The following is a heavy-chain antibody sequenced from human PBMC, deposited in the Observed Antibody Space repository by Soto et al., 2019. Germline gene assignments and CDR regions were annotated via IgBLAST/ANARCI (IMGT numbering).Heavy chain of an antibody. V-gene: IGHV4-34*01. CDR2: INPSGST. J-gene: IGHJ6*03. D-gene: IGHD3-16*01. CDR1: GGSFSGYY. Sequence: SETLSLTCAVYGGSFSGYYWSWIRQPPGKGLEWIGEINPSGSTNYNPSLKSRLTISVDTSKNQFSLKLSSVTAADTAVYYCARLRFSIQHYYYMDVWGRGTPVTVSS. CDR3: ARLRFSIQHYYYMDV.